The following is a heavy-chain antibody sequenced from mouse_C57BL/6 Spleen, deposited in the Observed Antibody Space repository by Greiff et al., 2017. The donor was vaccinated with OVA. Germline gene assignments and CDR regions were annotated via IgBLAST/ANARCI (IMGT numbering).Heavy chain of an antibody. D-gene: IGHD1-1*01. CDR1: GYTFTSYW. CDR3: ARGGYYGSSSYFDY. Sequence: QVQLQQPGAELVKPGASVKLSCKASGYTFTSYWMHWVKQRPGRGLEWLGRIDPNSGGTKYNEKFKSKATLTVDKPSSTAYMQLSSLTSEDSAVYYCARGGYYGSSSYFDYWGQGTTLTVSS. J-gene: IGHJ2*01. CDR2: IDPNSGGT. V-gene: IGHV1-72*01.